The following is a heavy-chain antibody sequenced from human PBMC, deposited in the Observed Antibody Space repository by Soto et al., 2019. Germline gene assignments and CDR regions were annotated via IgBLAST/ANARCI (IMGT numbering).Heavy chain of an antibody. V-gene: IGHV3-48*02. CDR2: ISSSSSTI. J-gene: IGHJ4*02. D-gene: IGHD3-22*01. Sequence: PGGSLRLSCAASGFTFSSYSMNWVRQAPGKGLEWVSYISSSSSTIYYADSVKGRFTISRDNAKNSLYLQMNSLRDEDTAVYYCARDRSYYDSSGPDYWGQGTLVTVSS. CDR1: GFTFSSYS. CDR3: ARDRSYYDSSGPDY.